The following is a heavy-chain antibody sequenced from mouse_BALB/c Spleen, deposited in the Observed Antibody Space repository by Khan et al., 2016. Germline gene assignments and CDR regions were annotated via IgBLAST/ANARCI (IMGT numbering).Heavy chain of an antibody. CDR3: ARVAY. CDR2: ILPGSGSS. J-gene: IGHJ3*01. Sequence: QVQLQQSGAELMKPGASVKISCKASGYTFSSYWIEWVKERPGHGLEWIGEILPGSGSSKYNEKFKVKATFTADTSSNTAYMQLSTLTSEDSAVYYCARVAYWGQGTLVTVSA. CDR1: GYTFSSYW. V-gene: IGHV1-9*01.